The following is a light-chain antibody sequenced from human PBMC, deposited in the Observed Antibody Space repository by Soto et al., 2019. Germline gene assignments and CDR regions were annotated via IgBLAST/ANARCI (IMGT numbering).Light chain of an antibody. Sequence: QSVLTQPPSVSGAPGQRVTISCTGSSSNIGAGYDVHWYQQLPGTAPNLLIYGNSNRPSGVPDRFSGSKSGTSASLAITGLQAEDEADYYCQSYDSSLSVVVFGGGTKVTVL. V-gene: IGLV1-40*01. J-gene: IGLJ2*01. CDR1: SSNIGAGYD. CDR3: QSYDSSLSVVV. CDR2: GNS.